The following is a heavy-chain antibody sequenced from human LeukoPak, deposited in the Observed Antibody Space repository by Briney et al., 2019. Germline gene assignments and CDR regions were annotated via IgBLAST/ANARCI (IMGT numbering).Heavy chain of an antibody. D-gene: IGHD3-10*01. Sequence: PGGSLRLSCTASGLPFTSLDMPWVRQAPGKGLEWVAYSRSAGDHKWYAESVKGRFTISRDNSKNTLFLQMTGLRAEDTAMYYXAKXLFGSGSFEYWGQGTLVTVSS. CDR1: GLPFTSLD. J-gene: IGHJ4*02. V-gene: IGHV3-30*02. CDR2: SRSAGDHK. CDR3: AKXLFGSGSFEY.